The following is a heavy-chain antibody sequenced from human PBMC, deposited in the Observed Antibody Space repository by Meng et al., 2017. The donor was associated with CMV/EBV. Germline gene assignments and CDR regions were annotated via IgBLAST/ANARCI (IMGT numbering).Heavy chain of an antibody. D-gene: IGHD3-9*01. Sequence: GGSLRLSCKGSGYSFTSYWIGWVRQMPGKGLEWMGIIYPGDSDTRYSPSFQGQVTISADKSISTAYLQWSSLKASDTAMNYCARHLSTSNTFDYWGQGTLVTVSS. CDR3: ARHLSTSNTFDY. J-gene: IGHJ4*02. CDR2: IYPGDSDT. V-gene: IGHV5-51*01. CDR1: GYSFTSYW.